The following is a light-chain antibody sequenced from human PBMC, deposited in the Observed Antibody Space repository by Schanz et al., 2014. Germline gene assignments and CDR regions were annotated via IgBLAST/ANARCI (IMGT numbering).Light chain of an antibody. CDR1: QSVSSSY. CDR3: QQYGSSPPYT. Sequence: PGERVTLSCRASQSVSSSYLTWYQQKPGQAPRLLIYGASTRATGILARFSGSGSGTDFTLTISSLQPEDFAVYYCQQYGSSPPYTFGQGTKLEIK. CDR2: GAS. J-gene: IGKJ2*01. V-gene: IGKV3-20*01.